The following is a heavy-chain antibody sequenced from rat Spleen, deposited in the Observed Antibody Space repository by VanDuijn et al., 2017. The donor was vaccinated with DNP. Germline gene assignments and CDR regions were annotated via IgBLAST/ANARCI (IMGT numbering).Heavy chain of an antibody. Sequence: EVQLVESGGGLVLPGRSLKLSCAASGFTFSDNYMAWVRRAPTEGLECVAYISYHGGNAYYGDSVKGRFTVSRDEAKSLLYLQMDSLRSEDTATYYCAKPLTMYTTDGFGYWGQGTLVTVSS. D-gene: IGHD1-6*01. J-gene: IGHJ3*01. CDR1: GFTFSDNY. CDR2: ISYHGGNA. CDR3: AKPLTMYTTDGFGY. V-gene: IGHV5-20*01.